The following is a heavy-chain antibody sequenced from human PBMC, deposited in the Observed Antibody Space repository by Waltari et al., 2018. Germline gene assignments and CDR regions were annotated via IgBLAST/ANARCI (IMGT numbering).Heavy chain of an antibody. CDR2: IIPILGIA. J-gene: IGHJ6*03. CDR1: GGTFRSYA. Sequence: QVQLVQSGAEVKKPGSSVKVSCKASGGTFRSYAISWVRQAPGQGLQWMGGIIPILGIANYAQKFQGRVTITADESTSTAYMELSSLRSEDTAVYYCARDFGDNGDYGKYYYYYYMDVWGKGTTVTVSS. D-gene: IGHD4-17*01. V-gene: IGHV1-69*04. CDR3: ARDFGDNGDYGKYYYYYYMDV.